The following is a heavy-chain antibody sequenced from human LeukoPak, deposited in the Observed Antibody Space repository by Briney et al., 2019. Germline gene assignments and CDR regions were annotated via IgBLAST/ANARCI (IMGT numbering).Heavy chain of an antibody. V-gene: IGHV3-43*02. D-gene: IGHD6-19*01. Sequence: PGGSLRLSCAASGFTFDDYAMHWVRQAPGKDLEWVSLISGDGGSTYYADSVKGRFTISRDNSKNSLYLQMNSLRTEDTALYYCAKDHSVLQWLGDFDYWGQGTLVTVSS. J-gene: IGHJ4*02. CDR1: GFTFDDYA. CDR3: AKDHSVLQWLGDFDY. CDR2: ISGDGGST.